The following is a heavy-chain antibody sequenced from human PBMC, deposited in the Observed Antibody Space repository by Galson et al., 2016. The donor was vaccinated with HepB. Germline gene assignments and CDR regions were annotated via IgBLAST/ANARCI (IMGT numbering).Heavy chain of an antibody. J-gene: IGHJ3*02. CDR3: ARALEVNGAFDI. V-gene: IGHV4-4*02. D-gene: IGHD2-21*01. CDR1: GDSMSSHDW. Sequence: SETLSLTCGVSGDSMSSHDWWSWIRQPPGKGLEWIGEIHPSGSTNSNPSLKSRVTISVDRSRKQFYLRLYSVTAADTSVYYGARALEVNGAFDIWGQGTMVTVSS. CDR2: IHPSGST.